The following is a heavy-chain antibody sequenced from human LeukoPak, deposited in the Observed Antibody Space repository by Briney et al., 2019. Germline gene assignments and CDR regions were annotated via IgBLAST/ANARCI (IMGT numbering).Heavy chain of an antibody. Sequence: GGSLRLSCAASGFTFSSYGMHWVRQAPGKGLEWVAVIWYDGSNKYYADSVKGRFTISRDNSKNTLYLQMNSLRAEDTAVYYCARSGEQWLVFTTINWFDPWGQGTLVTVSS. CDR3: ARSGEQWLVFTTINWFDP. CDR1: GFTFSSYG. J-gene: IGHJ5*02. D-gene: IGHD6-19*01. CDR2: IWYDGSNK. V-gene: IGHV3-30*19.